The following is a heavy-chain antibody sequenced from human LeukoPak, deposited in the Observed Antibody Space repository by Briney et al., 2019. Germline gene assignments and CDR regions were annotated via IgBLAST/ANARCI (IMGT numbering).Heavy chain of an antibody. CDR3: AKAPVGYYYDSSGERYFDY. V-gene: IGHV3-23*01. D-gene: IGHD3-22*01. J-gene: IGHJ4*02. CDR1: GFTFSSYA. CDR2: ISGSGGST. Sequence: GGSLRLSCAASGFTFSSYAMSWVRQAPGKGLEWVSAISGSGGSTYNADSVKGRFTISRDNSKNALYLQMNSLGAEDTAVYYCAKAPVGYYYDSSGERYFDYWGQGTLVTVSS.